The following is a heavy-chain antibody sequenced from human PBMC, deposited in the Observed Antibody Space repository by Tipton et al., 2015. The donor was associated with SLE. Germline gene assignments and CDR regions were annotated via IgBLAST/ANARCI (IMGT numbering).Heavy chain of an antibody. CDR2: IYYRGTT. CDR3: ARGSRDSIYYYYYMDV. J-gene: IGHJ6*03. D-gene: IGHD2-15*01. Sequence: TLSLTCTVSYGSISGYYWSWIRQPPGKGLEWIGYIYYRGTTNYNPSLKSRLTLSLDTSEKQFSLKLSSVTAADTAVYYCARGSRDSIYYYYYMDVWGKGTTVTVSS. V-gene: IGHV4-59*12. CDR1: YGSISGYY.